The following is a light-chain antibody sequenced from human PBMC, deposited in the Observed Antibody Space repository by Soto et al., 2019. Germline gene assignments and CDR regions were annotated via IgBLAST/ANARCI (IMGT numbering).Light chain of an antibody. CDR1: SSNIGNNY. Sequence: QTVLTQPPSVSAAPGQKVTISCSGSSSNIGNNYVSWYQQLPGTAPKLLIYENNKRPSGIPDRFSGSKSGTSATLGITGLQTGDEADYYCGTWDSSLSAWVFGGRTKVTVL. V-gene: IGLV1-51*02. CDR2: ENN. CDR3: GTWDSSLSAWV. J-gene: IGLJ3*02.